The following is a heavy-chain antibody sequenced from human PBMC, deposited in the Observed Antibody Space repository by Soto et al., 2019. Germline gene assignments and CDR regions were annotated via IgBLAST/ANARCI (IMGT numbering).Heavy chain of an antibody. V-gene: IGHV1-3*01. Sequence: QVPLVQSGAEVKKPGASVKVSCKASGYTFTSYAMHWVRQAPGQRLEWMGWINAGNGNTKYSQKFQGRVTITRDTSASTAYMELSSLRSEDTAVYYCARDGYVRYCSGGSCYGGYYYYYMDVWGKGTTVTVSS. CDR1: GYTFTSYA. J-gene: IGHJ6*03. D-gene: IGHD2-15*01. CDR3: ARDGYVRYCSGGSCYGGYYYYYMDV. CDR2: INAGNGNT.